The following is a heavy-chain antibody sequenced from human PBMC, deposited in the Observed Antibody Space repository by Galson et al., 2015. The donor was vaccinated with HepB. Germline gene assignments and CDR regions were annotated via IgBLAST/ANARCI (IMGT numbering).Heavy chain of an antibody. CDR3: ARDYTDMYDDSWYDYFDY. V-gene: IGHV3-21*01. Sequence: SLRLSCAASGFTFSSYSMNWVRQAPGKGLEWVSSISSSSSYIYYADSVKGRFTISRDNAKNSLYLQMNSLRAEDTAVYYCARDYTDMYDDSWYDYFDYWGQGTLVTVSS. J-gene: IGHJ4*02. CDR1: GFTFSSYS. CDR2: ISSSSSYI. D-gene: IGHD6-13*01.